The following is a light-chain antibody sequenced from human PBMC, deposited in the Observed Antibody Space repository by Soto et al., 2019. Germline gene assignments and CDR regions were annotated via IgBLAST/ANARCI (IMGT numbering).Light chain of an antibody. V-gene: IGKV3D-20*02. CDR2: GAS. J-gene: IGKJ5*01. CDR1: QSVSSSY. CDR3: QQRNIWPPVT. Sequence: EIELTQSPGTLSLSPGERATLSCRASQSVSSSYLAWYQQKPGQAPRLLIYGASSRATGIPDRFSGSGSGTHFTLTISSLEPEDFAVYYCQQRNIWPPVTFGQGTRLEI.